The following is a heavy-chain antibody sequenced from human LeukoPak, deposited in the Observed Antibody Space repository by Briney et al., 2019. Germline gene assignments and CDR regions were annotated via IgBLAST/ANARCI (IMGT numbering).Heavy chain of an antibody. Sequence: SVKVSCKASGGIFSTSAITWLRQAPGQGLEWMGRIIPIVDLSTKYSQKLQDRVTITADRSTSTVYMELRSLRSEDTAVYYCASGRDYVWGSYRSPFDYWGQGTLVTVSS. J-gene: IGHJ4*02. CDR3: ASGRDYVWGSYRSPFDY. D-gene: IGHD3-16*02. V-gene: IGHV1-69*04. CDR1: GGIFSTSA. CDR2: IIPIVDLST.